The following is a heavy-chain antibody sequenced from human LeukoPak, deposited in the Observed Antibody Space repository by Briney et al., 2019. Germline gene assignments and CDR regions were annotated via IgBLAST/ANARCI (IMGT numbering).Heavy chain of an antibody. CDR2: ISSSSSTI. CDR1: GFTFSSYS. D-gene: IGHD2-2*01. V-gene: IGHV3-48*01. J-gene: IGHJ2*01. CDR3: ARAGCSSTSCRRYFDL. Sequence: PGGSLRLSCAASGFTFSSYSMNWVRQAPGKGLEWVSYISSSSSTIYYADSVKGRFTISRDNAKNSLYLQMNSLRAEDTAVYYCARAGCSSTSCRRYFDLWGRGTLVTVSS.